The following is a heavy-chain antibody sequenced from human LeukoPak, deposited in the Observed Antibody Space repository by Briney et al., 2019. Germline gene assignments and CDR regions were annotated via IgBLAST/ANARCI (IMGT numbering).Heavy chain of an antibody. D-gene: IGHD3-10*01. CDR1: GFTFSSYG. Sequence: PGGSLRLSCTASGFTFSSYGMDWVRQAPGKGLEWVSSISSSSSLVYHADSVKGRFTISRDNAKNSLYLQMNSLRAEDTAVYYCARQGNLWFGELFNPYFDYWGQGTLVTVSS. V-gene: IGHV3-21*01. CDR3: ARQGNLWFGELFNPYFDY. J-gene: IGHJ4*02. CDR2: ISSSSSLV.